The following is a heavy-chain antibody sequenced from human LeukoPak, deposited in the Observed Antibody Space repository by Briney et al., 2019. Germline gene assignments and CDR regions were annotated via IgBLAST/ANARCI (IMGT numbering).Heavy chain of an antibody. CDR2: INPNSGGT. V-gene: IGHV1-2*02. Sequence: ASVTVSCKVSGYTFTGYYMHWVRQAPGQGLEWMGWINPNSGGTNYAQKFQGRVTMTRDTSISTAYMELSRLRSDDTAVYYCARDIASGQTLLYYYYYMDVWGKGTTVTVSS. CDR1: GYTFTGYY. D-gene: IGHD6-19*01. J-gene: IGHJ6*03. CDR3: ARDIASGQTLLYYYYYMDV.